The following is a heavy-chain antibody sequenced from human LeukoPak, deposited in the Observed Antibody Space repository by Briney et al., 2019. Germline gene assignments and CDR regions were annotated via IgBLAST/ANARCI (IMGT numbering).Heavy chain of an antibody. V-gene: IGHV4-34*01. Sequence: SETLSLTCAVYGGSSSGYYWSWIRQPPGKGLEWIGEINHSGSTNYNPSLKSRVTISVDTSKNQFSLKLSSVTAADTAVYYCARGGYFYGSGSYYNEYNWFDPWGQGTLVTVSS. D-gene: IGHD3-10*01. CDR1: GGSSSGYY. J-gene: IGHJ5*02. CDR3: ARGGYFYGSGSYYNEYNWFDP. CDR2: INHSGST.